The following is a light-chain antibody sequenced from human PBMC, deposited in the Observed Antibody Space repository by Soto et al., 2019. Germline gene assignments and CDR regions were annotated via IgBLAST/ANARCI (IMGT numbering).Light chain of an antibody. CDR1: SSDVGGYNY. V-gene: IGLV2-8*01. Sequence: QSVLTQPPSASGSPGQSVTISCTGTSSDVGGYNYVSWYQQHPGKVPKLMIYEVTKRPSGVPDRFSGSKSGNTASLTVSGLQAEDEADYYCSSYAGSNILVFGGGTKLTGL. CDR3: SSYAGSNILV. J-gene: IGLJ3*02. CDR2: EVT.